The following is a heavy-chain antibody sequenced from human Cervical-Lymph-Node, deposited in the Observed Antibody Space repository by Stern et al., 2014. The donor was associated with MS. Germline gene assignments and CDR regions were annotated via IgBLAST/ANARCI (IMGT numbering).Heavy chain of an antibody. CDR1: GASVSSSGYY. D-gene: IGHD5-12*01. V-gene: IGHV4-31*03. CDR2: IYYTGST. J-gene: IGHJ4*02. Sequence: QVQLVESGPGLVKPSQTVSLTCTVSGASVSSSGYYWSWIRPHPGKGLEWIGYIYYTGSTYYNPSLKSRVTISLDTSKNRFSLRLSSVTAADTAVYFCARGATINDFDFWGQGTLVTVSS. CDR3: ARGATINDFDF.